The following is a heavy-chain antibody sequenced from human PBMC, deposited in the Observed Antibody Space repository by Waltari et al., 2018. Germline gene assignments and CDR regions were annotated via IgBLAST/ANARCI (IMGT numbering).Heavy chain of an antibody. D-gene: IGHD3-3*01. Sequence: QVQLQESGPGLVKPSETLSLTCTVSGGSISSYYWSWIRQPAGKGLDWIGRIYTSGSTNYNPSLKSRVTMSVDTSKNQFSLKLSSVTAADTAVYYCARHRQHNLEFDPWGQGTLVTVSS. J-gene: IGHJ5*02. CDR2: IYTSGST. CDR1: GGSISSYY. CDR3: ARHRQHNLEFDP. V-gene: IGHV4-4*07.